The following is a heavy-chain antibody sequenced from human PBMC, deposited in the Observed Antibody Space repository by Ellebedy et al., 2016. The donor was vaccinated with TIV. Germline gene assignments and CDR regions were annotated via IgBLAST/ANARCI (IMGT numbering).Heavy chain of an antibody. J-gene: IGHJ4*02. D-gene: IGHD3-3*01. CDR3: ARDRIRGNNYESDDNYFDS. Sequence: MPSETLSLTCNVSGLSISSGFYWGWIRQPPGKGLEWIATLYHSGSTYYNPSLKSRVTISVDTANNQFSLRLTAVTAADTAVYYCARDRIRGNNYESDDNYFDSWGQGTLVTVSA. V-gene: IGHV4-38-2*02. CDR2: LYHSGST. CDR1: GLSISSGFY.